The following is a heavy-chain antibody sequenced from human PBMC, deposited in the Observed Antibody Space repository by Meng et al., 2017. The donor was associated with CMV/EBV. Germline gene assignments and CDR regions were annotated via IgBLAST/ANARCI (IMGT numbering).Heavy chain of an antibody. J-gene: IGHJ4*02. CDR1: GYTFTSYG. CDR2: ISAYNGNT. CDR3: ARDLGTYDFWSGYLPNFDY. D-gene: IGHD3-3*01. Sequence: ASVKVSCKASGYTFTSYGISWLRQAPGQGLEWMGWISAYNGNTNYAQKLQGRVTMTTDTSTSTAYMELRSLRSDDTAVYYCARDLGTYDFWSGYLPNFDYWGQGTLVTVSS. V-gene: IGHV1-18*01.